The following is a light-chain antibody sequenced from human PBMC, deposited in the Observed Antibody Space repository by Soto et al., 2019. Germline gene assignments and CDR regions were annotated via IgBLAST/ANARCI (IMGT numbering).Light chain of an antibody. J-gene: IGKJ4*01. CDR1: QSVSSN. CDR3: QQYNKCPLS. CDR2: GAS. Sequence: EIVMTQSPATLSVSPGERATLSCRASQSVSSNLAWYQQKPGQAPRLLIYGASTRATGIPARFSGSGSGTEFTLTISSLQSEDFAVYYCQQYNKCPLSFGGGPKGEIK. V-gene: IGKV3D-15*01.